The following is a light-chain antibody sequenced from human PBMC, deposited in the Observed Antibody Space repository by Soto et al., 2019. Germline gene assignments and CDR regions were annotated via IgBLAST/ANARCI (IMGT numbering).Light chain of an antibody. CDR3: QQYGGSPIT. CDR1: QSVSSSL. V-gene: IGKV3-20*01. CDR2: GAS. Sequence: EIVLTQSPGTLSLSPGERATLSCRASQSVSSSLAWYQQKTGQAPRLLISGASSRATGIPDRFSGNGSETDFTLTISRLEPEDFALYYCQQYGGSPITFGQGTRLEIK. J-gene: IGKJ5*01.